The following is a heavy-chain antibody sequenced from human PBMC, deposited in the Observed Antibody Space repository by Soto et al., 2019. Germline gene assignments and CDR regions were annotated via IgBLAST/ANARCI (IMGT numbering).Heavy chain of an antibody. CDR2: TRNKANSYTT. CDR3: ARGFTVTTIPYGMDV. V-gene: IGHV3-72*01. CDR1: GFTFSDHY. Sequence: GGSLRLSCAASGFTFSDHYMDWVRQAPGKGLEWVGRTRNKANSYTTEYAASVKGRFTISRDDSKNSLYLQMNSLKTEDTAVYYCARGFTVTTIPYGMDVWGQGTTVTVSS. J-gene: IGHJ6*02. D-gene: IGHD4-4*01.